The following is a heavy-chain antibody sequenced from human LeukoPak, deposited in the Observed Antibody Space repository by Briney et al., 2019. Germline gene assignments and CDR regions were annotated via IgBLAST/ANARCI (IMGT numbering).Heavy chain of an antibody. Sequence: GGSLRLSCAASGFTFSSYAMSWVRQAPGKGLEWVSAISGSGGSTYYADSVKGRFTISRDNSKNTLYLQMNSLRAEDTAVYYRAKPDSGSYYANGYFDYWGQGTLVTVSS. CDR3: AKPDSGSYYANGYFDY. D-gene: IGHD1-26*01. V-gene: IGHV3-23*01. J-gene: IGHJ4*02. CDR1: GFTFSSYA. CDR2: ISGSGGST.